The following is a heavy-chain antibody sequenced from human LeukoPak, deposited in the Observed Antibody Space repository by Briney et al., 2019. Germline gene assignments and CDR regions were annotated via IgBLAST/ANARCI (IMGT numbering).Heavy chain of an antibody. J-gene: IGHJ4*02. Sequence: GGSPRLSCAASGFTFNSYAMSWVRQAPGKGLEWVSAISGSGGSTYYADSVKGRFTISRDNSKNTLYLQMNSLRAEDTAVYYCAKSLPGIAVAASFGYWGQGTLVTVSS. CDR2: ISGSGGST. CDR3: AKSLPGIAVAASFGY. CDR1: GFTFNSYA. V-gene: IGHV3-23*01. D-gene: IGHD6-19*01.